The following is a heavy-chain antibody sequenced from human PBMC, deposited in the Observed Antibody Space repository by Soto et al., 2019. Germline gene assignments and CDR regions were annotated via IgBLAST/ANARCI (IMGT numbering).Heavy chain of an antibody. Sequence: SETLSLTCTVSGGSISSGGYYWSWIRQHPGKGLEWIGYIYYSGSTYYNPSLKSRVTISVDTSKNQFSLKLSSVTAADTAVYYCARRLPGQLRFLEWSHNWFDPWGQGTLVTVSS. D-gene: IGHD3-3*01. CDR3: ARRLPGQLRFLEWSHNWFDP. V-gene: IGHV4-31*03. J-gene: IGHJ5*02. CDR1: GGSISSGGYY. CDR2: IYYSGST.